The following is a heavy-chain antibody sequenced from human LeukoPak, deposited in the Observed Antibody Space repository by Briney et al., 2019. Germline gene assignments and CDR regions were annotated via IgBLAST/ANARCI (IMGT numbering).Heavy chain of an antibody. V-gene: IGHV3-20*04. CDR2: INWNGSST. CDR1: GFTLDDYG. D-gene: IGHD6-19*01. CDR3: ARGGGSGCS. Sequence: PGGSLRLSCAVSGFTLDDYGMSWVRQAPGKGLEWVSGINWNGSSTGYADSVKGRFTISRDNAKNSLYLQMNSLRAEDTALYYCARGGGSGCSGGQGTMVTVSS. J-gene: IGHJ3*01.